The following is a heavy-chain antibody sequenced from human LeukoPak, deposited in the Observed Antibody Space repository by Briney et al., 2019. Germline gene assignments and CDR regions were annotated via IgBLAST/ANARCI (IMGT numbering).Heavy chain of an antibody. CDR1: GFTFSSYA. Sequence: PGGTLRLSCAASGFTFSSYAMSWVRQAPGKGLEWGSGISGSGGKTYYADSVKGRFTISRDNSKNTLYLQMNSLRAEDTAVYYCARSVSGFDYWGQGTLVTVSS. CDR3: ARSVSGFDY. V-gene: IGHV3-23*01. D-gene: IGHD1-26*01. J-gene: IGHJ4*02. CDR2: ISGSGGKT.